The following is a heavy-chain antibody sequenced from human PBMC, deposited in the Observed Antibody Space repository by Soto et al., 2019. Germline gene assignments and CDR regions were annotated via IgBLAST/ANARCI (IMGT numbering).Heavy chain of an antibody. CDR1: GGSFSGYY. CDR2: INHSGST. V-gene: IGHV4-34*01. J-gene: IGHJ4*02. D-gene: IGHD3-3*01. Sequence: SETLSLTCAVYGGSFSGYYWSWIRQPPGKGLEWIGEINHSGSTNYNPSLKSRVTISVDTSKNQFSLKLSSVTAADTAVYYCARALDFWSGYNEYYFDYWGQGTLVTVSS. CDR3: ARALDFWSGYNEYYFDY.